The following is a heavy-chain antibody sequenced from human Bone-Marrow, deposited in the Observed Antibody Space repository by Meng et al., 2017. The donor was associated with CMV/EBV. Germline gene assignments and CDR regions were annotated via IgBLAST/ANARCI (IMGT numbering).Heavy chain of an antibody. CDR1: GFTISSYW. Sequence: GESLKISCAASGFTISSYWMSWVRQAPGKGLEWVANIKQDGSEKYYVDSVKGRFTISRDNAKNSLYLQMNSLRAEDTAVYYCARDRLAAADYGMDVWGQGTTVTVSS. J-gene: IGHJ6*02. CDR3: ARDRLAAADYGMDV. CDR2: IKQDGSEK. V-gene: IGHV3-7*01. D-gene: IGHD6-13*01.